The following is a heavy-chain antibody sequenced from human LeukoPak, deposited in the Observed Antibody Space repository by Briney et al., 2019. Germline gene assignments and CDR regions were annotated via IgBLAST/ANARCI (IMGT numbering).Heavy chain of an antibody. CDR3: ARDNGVVHGVYYMDV. Sequence: GGSLRLSCAASGFTFSSYWMHWVRQAPGKGLVWVSRIKSDGSTRYADSVKGRFTISRDNAKNTVSLQMNSLRAEDTGVYYCARDNGVVHGVYYMDVWGKGTTVTVS. CDR2: IKSDGST. V-gene: IGHV3-74*01. D-gene: IGHD3-3*01. J-gene: IGHJ6*03. CDR1: GFTFSSYW.